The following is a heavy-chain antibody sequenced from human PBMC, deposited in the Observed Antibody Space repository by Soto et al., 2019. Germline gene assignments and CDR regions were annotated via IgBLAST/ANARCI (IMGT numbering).Heavy chain of an antibody. V-gene: IGHV2-26*01. CDR2: IFSNDEK. CDR1: GFSLSNARMG. Sequence: QVTLKESGPVLVKPTETLTLTCTVSGFSLSNARMGVSWIRQPPGKALEWLAHIFSNDEKSYSTSLKSSLTISKDTSKSQVVLTMTNMDPVDTATYYCARWGYYPYNWFDPWGQGTLVTVSS. D-gene: IGHD3-22*01. J-gene: IGHJ5*02. CDR3: ARWGYYPYNWFDP.